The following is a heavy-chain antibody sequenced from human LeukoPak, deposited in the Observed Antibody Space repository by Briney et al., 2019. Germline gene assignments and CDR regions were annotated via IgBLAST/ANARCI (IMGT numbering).Heavy chain of an antibody. V-gene: IGHV3-30*02. CDR2: IRYDGSNK. J-gene: IGHJ4*02. Sequence: QPGGSLRLSCAASGYTFSSYGMHWVRQAPGKGLEWVAFIRYDGSNKYYADSVKGRFTISRDNSKNTLYLQMNSLRAEDTAVYYCAKDGPEMATIPELDYWGQGTLVTVSS. D-gene: IGHD5-24*01. CDR3: AKDGPEMATIPELDY. CDR1: GYTFSSYG.